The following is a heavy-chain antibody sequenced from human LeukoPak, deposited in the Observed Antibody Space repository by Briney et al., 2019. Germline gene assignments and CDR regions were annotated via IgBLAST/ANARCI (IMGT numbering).Heavy chain of an antibody. V-gene: IGHV4-30-4*07. CDR2: IYYSGST. CDR1: GGSISSGGYS. CDR3: AREGVGATLGDAFDI. J-gene: IGHJ3*02. D-gene: IGHD1-26*01. Sequence: SQTLSLTCAVSGGSISSGGYSWSWIRQPPGKGLEWIGYIYYSGSTNYNPSLKSRVTISVDTSKNQFSLKLSSVTAADTAVYYCAREGVGATLGDAFDIWGQGTMVTVSS.